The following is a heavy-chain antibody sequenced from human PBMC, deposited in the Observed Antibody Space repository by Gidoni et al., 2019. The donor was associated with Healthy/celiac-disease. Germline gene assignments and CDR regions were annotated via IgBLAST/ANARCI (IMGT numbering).Heavy chain of an antibody. J-gene: IGHJ6*02. D-gene: IGHD3-22*01. CDR3: ARGAGYYDSRYTYYYGMDV. CDR2: IYTSGST. CDR1: GGSISSGSYY. Sequence: QVQLQESGPGLLKPSQTLSLTCTVSGGSISSGSYYWSWIRQPAGKGLEWIGRIYTSGSTNYKPSLKSRVTISVDTSKNQFSLKLSSVTAADTAVYYCARGAGYYDSRYTYYYGMDVWGQGTTVTVSS. V-gene: IGHV4-61*02.